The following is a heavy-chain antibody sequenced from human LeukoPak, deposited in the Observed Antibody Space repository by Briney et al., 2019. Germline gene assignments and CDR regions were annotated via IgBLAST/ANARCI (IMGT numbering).Heavy chain of an antibody. CDR3: AREYYDYVWGSYRYPPWYYYMDV. CDR2: INHSGST. J-gene: IGHJ6*03. D-gene: IGHD3-16*02. Sequence: SETLSLTCAVYGGSLSGYYWSWIRQPPGKGLEWIGEINHSGSTNYNPSLKSRVTISVDTSKNQFSLKLSSVTAADTAVYYCAREYYDYVWGSYRYPPWYYYMDVWGKGTTVTISS. V-gene: IGHV4-34*01. CDR1: GGSLSGYY.